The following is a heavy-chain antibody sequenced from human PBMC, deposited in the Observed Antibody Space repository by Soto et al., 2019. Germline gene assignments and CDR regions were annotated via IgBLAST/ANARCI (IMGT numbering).Heavy chain of an antibody. Sequence: GASVKVSCKASGYTSTIYDINWLRQAPGPLLDWMGWINPNSGNTGYAQKLQGRVNMTRNTSISTAYMDLSNLRSEDTAVYYCARGGGIVVVTAPYDHWGQGTLVTVSS. D-gene: IGHD2-21*02. CDR2: INPNSGNT. J-gene: IGHJ4*02. CDR3: ARGGGIVVVTAPYDH. V-gene: IGHV1-8*01. CDR1: GYTSTIYD.